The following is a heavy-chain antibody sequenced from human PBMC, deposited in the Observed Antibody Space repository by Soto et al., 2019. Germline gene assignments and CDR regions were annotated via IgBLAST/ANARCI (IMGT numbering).Heavy chain of an antibody. D-gene: IGHD1-7*01. CDR2: INPNSGGT. J-gene: IGHJ6*02. V-gene: IGHV1-2*02. Sequence: GASVKVSCKASGYTFTDYYMHWVRQAPGQGLEWMGWINPNSGGTSYAQRFQGRVTMTRDTSISTAYMELSRLRSDDTAVYYCARKLELRGSYYYYYDMDVWGQGTTVTVSS. CDR3: ARKLELRGSYYYYYDMDV. CDR1: GYTFTDYY.